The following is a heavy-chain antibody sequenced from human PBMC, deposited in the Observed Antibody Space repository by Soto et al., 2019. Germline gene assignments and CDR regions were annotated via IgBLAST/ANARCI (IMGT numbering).Heavy chain of an antibody. J-gene: IGHJ6*04. Sequence: GGSLRLSCAASGFTFSSYGMHWVRQAPGKGLEWVAVISYDGSNKYYADSVKGRFTISRDNSKNTLYLQMNSLRAEDTAVYYCAKEAIVVVPAAMKTLATDVWGKGTTVTVSS. CDR2: ISYDGSNK. CDR3: AKEAIVVVPAAMKTLATDV. V-gene: IGHV3-30*18. CDR1: GFTFSSYG. D-gene: IGHD2-2*01.